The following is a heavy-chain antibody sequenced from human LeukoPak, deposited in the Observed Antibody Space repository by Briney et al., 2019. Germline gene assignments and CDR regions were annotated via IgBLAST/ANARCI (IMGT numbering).Heavy chain of an antibody. CDR2: IYTSGST. D-gene: IGHD3-22*01. J-gene: IGHJ6*02. CDR3: ARDSGYYSYYYYYGMDV. Sequence: SETLSLTCTVSGGSISSGSYYWSWIRQPAGKGLEWIGRIYTSGSTNYNPSLKSRVTISVDTSKNQFSLKLSSVTAADTAVYYCARDSGYYSYYYYYGMDVWGQGTTVTVSS. V-gene: IGHV4-61*02. CDR1: GGSISSGSYY.